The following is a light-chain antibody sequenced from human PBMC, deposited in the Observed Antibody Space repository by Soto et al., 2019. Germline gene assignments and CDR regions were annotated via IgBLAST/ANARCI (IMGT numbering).Light chain of an antibody. CDR1: QAISNY. CDR3: LQHKSYQWT. V-gene: IGKV1-17*03. Sequence: DIQMTQSPSAMSASVGDRVIITCRSSQAISNYVAWFQQKPGQAPKRLIYAASTLQSGVPSRFSGSGSGTEFSLTIDTLEPEDFATYFCLQHKSYQWTFGQGTKVEIK. CDR2: AAS. J-gene: IGKJ1*01.